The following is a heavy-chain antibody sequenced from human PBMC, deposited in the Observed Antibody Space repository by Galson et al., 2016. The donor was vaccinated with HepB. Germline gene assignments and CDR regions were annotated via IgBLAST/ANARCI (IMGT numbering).Heavy chain of an antibody. Sequence: QSGAEVKKPGESLKISCKGEGYVFSSYWIAWVGQTPDKGLEWMGLFYPGDSEIRYSPSFQGQVTFSADKSINTAYMQWSSLKASDTAIYYCARLVSSRSPYDSWGQGTLVTVSS. CDR1: GYVFSSYW. J-gene: IGHJ4*02. V-gene: IGHV5-51*01. CDR2: FYPGDSEI. D-gene: IGHD3-22*01. CDR3: ARLVSSRSPYDS.